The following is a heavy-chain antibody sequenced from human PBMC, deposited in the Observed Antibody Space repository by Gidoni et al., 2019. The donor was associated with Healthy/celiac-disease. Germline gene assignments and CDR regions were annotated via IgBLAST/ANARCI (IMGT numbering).Heavy chain of an antibody. CDR1: GFTFDDYT. V-gene: IGHV3-43*01. CDR2: ISWDGGST. J-gene: IGHJ4*02. CDR3: AKDIGTMVRGVQFDY. Sequence: EVQLVESGGVVVQPGGSLRLSCAASGFTFDDYTMHWVRQAPGKGLEWVSLISWDGGSTYYADYVKGRFTISRDNSKNSLYLQMNSLRTEDTALYYCAKDIGTMVRGVQFDYWGQGTLVTVSS. D-gene: IGHD3-10*01.